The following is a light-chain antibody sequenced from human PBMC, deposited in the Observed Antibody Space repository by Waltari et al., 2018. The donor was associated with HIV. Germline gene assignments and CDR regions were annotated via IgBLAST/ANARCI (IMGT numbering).Light chain of an antibody. CDR1: SSDVGDYNY. CDR3: CSYADKYTWV. CDR2: DVN. J-gene: IGLJ3*02. V-gene: IGLV2-11*01. Sequence: QSALTQPRSVSGSPGQSVTISCTGTSSDVGDYNYVSWYQQHPGKAPKLMIFDVNKRPSGVPYRCSGSKSGNTASLTISGLQAEDEADYYCCSYADKYTWVFGGGTKLTVL.